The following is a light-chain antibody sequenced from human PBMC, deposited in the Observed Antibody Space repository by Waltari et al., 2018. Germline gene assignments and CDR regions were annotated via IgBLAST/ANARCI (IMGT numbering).Light chain of an antibody. J-gene: IGLJ2*01. V-gene: IGLV2-23*02. Sequence: SALTQPASVSGSPGQSIPISCTGTSSDIGTYNYVSWYQQYPGKAPKLMIYDVTKRPSGVSDRFSGSKSGNTASLTISGLQAEDEADYYCCSYAGSSSLVFGGGTKLTVL. CDR2: DVT. CDR3: CSYAGSSSLV. CDR1: SSDIGTYNY.